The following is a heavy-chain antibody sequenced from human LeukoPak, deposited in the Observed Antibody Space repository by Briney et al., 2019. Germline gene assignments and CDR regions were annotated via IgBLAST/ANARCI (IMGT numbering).Heavy chain of an antibody. CDR3: ARLVVGYYGSGSYYPTDY. Sequence: GASVKASCKASGYTFTSYGISWVRQAPGQGLEWMGWISAYNGNTNYAQKLQGRVTMTTDTSTSTAYMELRSLRSDDTAVYYCARLVVGYYGSGSYYPTDYWGQGTLVTVSS. J-gene: IGHJ4*02. V-gene: IGHV1-18*01. CDR2: ISAYNGNT. CDR1: GYTFTSYG. D-gene: IGHD3-10*01.